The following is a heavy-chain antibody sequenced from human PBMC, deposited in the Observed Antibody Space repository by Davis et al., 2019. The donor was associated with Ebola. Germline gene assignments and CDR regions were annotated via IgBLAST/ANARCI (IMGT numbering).Heavy chain of an antibody. CDR1: GYTFTTYD. CDR2: ISAYNGQI. V-gene: IGHV1-18*01. J-gene: IGHJ4*02. Sequence: ASVKVSCKASGYTFTTYDISWLRQAPGQGLEWMGWISAYNGQIKYAQKFKDRVTMTTDTSTNTGYMELRSLKSDDTAMYYCAKDSSSWAYYDSAGYPFDHWGQGTLVTVSS. D-gene: IGHD6-13*01. CDR3: AKDSSSWAYYDSAGYPFDH.